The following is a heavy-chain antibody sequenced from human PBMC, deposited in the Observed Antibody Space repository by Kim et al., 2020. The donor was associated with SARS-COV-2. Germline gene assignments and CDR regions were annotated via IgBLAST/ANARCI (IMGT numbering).Heavy chain of an antibody. V-gene: IGHV3-30-3*01. CDR2: ISYDGSNK. CDR3: ARDREMATMGY. Sequence: GGSLRLSCAASGFTFSSYAMHWVRQAPGKGLEGVAVISYDGSNKYYADSVKGRFTISRDNSKNTLYLQMNSLRAEDTAVYYCARDREMATMGYWGQGTLVTVSS. CDR1: GFTFSSYA. D-gene: IGHD5-12*01. J-gene: IGHJ4*02.